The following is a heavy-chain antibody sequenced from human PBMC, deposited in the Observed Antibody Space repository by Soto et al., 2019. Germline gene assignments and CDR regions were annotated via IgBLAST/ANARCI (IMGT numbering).Heavy chain of an antibody. CDR3: VRHAQWIIRAY. CDR2: IYYSGSI. CDR1: GGSISSYY. D-gene: IGHD5-12*01. V-gene: IGHV4-59*08. J-gene: IGHJ4*02. Sequence: PSETLSLTCTVSGGSISSYYGSWIRQPPGKGLEWIGYIYYSGSINYNPSLESRVAISVDTSKNQFSLKLSSVTAADTAVYYCVRHAQWIIRAYWGQGSLVTVSS.